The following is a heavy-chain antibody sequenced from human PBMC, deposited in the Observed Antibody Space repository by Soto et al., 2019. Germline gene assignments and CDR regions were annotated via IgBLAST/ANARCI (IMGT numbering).Heavy chain of an antibody. V-gene: IGHV4-34*01. J-gene: IGHJ4*02. CDR2: INHSGST. CDR1: GGSFSGYY. Sequence: SETLSLTCAVYGGSFSGYYLSWIRQPPGKGLEWIGEINHSGSTNYNPSLKSRVTISVDTSKNQFSLKLSSVTAADTAVYYCARSYCSSTSCYHYFDYWGQGTLVTVSS. CDR3: ARSYCSSTSCYHYFDY. D-gene: IGHD2-2*01.